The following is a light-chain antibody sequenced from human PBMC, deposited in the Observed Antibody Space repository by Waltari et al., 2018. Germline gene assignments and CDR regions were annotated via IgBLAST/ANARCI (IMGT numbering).Light chain of an antibody. CDR3: SSYTNTFVV. CDR1: SRDIGSYNY. CDR2: EVR. Sequence: QSALTPPASVSGFTGQSITISCTGSSRDIGSYNYVAWYQHFPDEAPNLLIYEVRNRPSGVSSRFSGSKSGNTASLTISGIQAEDEAHYYCSSYTNTFVVFGGGTKLTVL. J-gene: IGLJ2*01. V-gene: IGLV2-14*01.